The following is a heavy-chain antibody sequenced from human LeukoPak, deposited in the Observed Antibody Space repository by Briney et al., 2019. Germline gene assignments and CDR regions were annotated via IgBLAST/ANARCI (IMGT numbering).Heavy chain of an antibody. CDR2: IKQDGSEN. V-gene: IGHV3-7*01. D-gene: IGHD3-3*01. CDR3: ARLSPGRFWSGYYPPYYFDY. CDR1: GFTFSSCW. Sequence: GGSLRLSCAASGFTFSSCWMSWVRQAPGKGLQWVANIKQDGSENYYVDSVKGRFTISRDNAKESLSLQMNHLRADDTAVYYCARLSPGRFWSGYYPPYYFDYWGQGTLVTVSS. J-gene: IGHJ4*02.